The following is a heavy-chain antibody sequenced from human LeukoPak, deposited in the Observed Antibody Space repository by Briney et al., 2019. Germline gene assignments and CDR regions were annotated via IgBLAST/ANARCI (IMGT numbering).Heavy chain of an antibody. V-gene: IGHV5-51*01. CDR2: IYPDDSDT. J-gene: IGHJ6*03. Sequence: GESLKISCKGSGYSFTNYWIGWVRQMPGKGLEYMGIIYPDDSDTRYSPSFQGQVAISADKSINTAYLQWSSLKASDTAMYYCARHEDSSGSTGMDVWGKGTTVTVSS. D-gene: IGHD3-22*01. CDR3: ARHEDSSGSTGMDV. CDR1: GYSFTNYW.